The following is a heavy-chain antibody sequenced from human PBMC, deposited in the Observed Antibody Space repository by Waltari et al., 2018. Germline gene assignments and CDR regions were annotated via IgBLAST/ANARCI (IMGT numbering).Heavy chain of an antibody. J-gene: IGHJ4*02. Sequence: QVQLVQSGSELKKPGASVKVSCKASGYIFTTYGINWVRQAPGQGLEWMGWINPTTGNPTYVQGFTGRFVFSLDTSVSTAYLQISSLKAEDSVIYYCARGGGTFSKPQYFDSWGQGTRVTVSS. D-gene: IGHD1-26*01. CDR1: GYIFTTYG. CDR3: ARGGGTFSKPQYFDS. V-gene: IGHV7-4-1*02. CDR2: INPTTGNP.